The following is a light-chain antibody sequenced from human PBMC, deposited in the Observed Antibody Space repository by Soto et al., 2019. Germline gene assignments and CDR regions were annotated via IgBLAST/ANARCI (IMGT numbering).Light chain of an antibody. Sequence: EIVLTQSPGTLSLSPGERATLSCRASQSVSSSYLAWYQQKPGQAPRLLIYGASSRATGIPDRFSGSGSGTDFTLTIRRLEPEDFAVYYCQQYGSSPWRFGQGTKVEIK. V-gene: IGKV3-20*01. CDR1: QSVSSSY. J-gene: IGKJ1*01. CDR3: QQYGSSPWR. CDR2: GAS.